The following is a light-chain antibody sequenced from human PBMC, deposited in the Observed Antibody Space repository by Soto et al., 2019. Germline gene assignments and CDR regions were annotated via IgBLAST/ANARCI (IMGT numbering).Light chain of an antibody. CDR2: GAS. CDR1: QSVSSSY. Sequence: EIVLTQSPGTMSLSPGERATLSCRASQSVSSSYLAWYKQKPGQAPRLLIYGASTRATGIPARFSGSGSGTEFTLTIRSLKSEDFAVYYCQHYNNWPTFGQGTKVDIK. J-gene: IGKJ1*01. CDR3: QHYNNWPT. V-gene: IGKV3-15*01.